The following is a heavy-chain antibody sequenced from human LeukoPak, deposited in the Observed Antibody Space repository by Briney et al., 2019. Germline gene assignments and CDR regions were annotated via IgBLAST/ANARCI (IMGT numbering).Heavy chain of an antibody. Sequence: ASVTVSCKASGDTFTGYYMHWVRQAPGQGLEWKGWINPNSGGTNYAQKFQGWVTMTRDTSISTAYMELSRLRSDDTAVYYCAREWRYYYGSGSYSTFDYWGQGTLVTVSS. V-gene: IGHV1-2*04. J-gene: IGHJ4*02. CDR1: GDTFTGYY. CDR2: INPNSGGT. CDR3: AREWRYYYGSGSYSTFDY. D-gene: IGHD3-10*01.